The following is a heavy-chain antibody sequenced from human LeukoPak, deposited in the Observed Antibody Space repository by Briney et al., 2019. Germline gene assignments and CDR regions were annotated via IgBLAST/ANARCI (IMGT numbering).Heavy chain of an antibody. J-gene: IGHJ4*02. V-gene: IGHV3-9*01. CDR3: AKGTSWVVVPAAIDY. D-gene: IGHD2-2*01. CDR1: GLTFDDYD. Sequence: PGRSLRLSCAASGLTFDDYDMHWVRQAPGKGLEWVSGISWNSVIIDYADSVKGRFTISRDNAKNSLYLEMNNLRAEDTALYYCAKGTSWVVVPAAIDYWGQGTLVTVSS. CDR2: ISWNSVII.